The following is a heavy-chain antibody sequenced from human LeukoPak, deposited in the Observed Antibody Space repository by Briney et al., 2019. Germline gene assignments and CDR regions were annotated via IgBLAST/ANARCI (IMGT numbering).Heavy chain of an antibody. V-gene: IGHV1-2*02. Sequence: ASVKVSCKASGYTFTNYYMHWVRQAPGQGLEWMGWISPNSNDTNYAQKFLGRVTLTRDTSISTAYMELSSLRSDDTAVYFCARDGDYCRGGRCYRDCGHGTLVTVSS. CDR3: ARDGDYCRGGRCYRD. D-gene: IGHD2-15*01. CDR2: ISPNSNDT. CDR1: GYTFTNYY. J-gene: IGHJ4*01.